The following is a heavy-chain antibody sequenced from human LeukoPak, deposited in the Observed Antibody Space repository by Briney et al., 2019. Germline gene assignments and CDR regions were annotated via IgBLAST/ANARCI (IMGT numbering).Heavy chain of an antibody. V-gene: IGHV4-59*11. CDR3: ARGATFRGTYYMDV. CDR2: SDYSGST. D-gene: IGHD3-10*01. Sequence: SETLSLTCIVSGGPISTHYWSWSRQPPGKGLEWIGYSDYSGSTNYNPSLKSRVTISVDTSKNQFSLKLNSVTAADTAVYYCARGATFRGTYYMDVWGTGTPVTVSS. J-gene: IGHJ6*03. CDR1: GGPISTHY.